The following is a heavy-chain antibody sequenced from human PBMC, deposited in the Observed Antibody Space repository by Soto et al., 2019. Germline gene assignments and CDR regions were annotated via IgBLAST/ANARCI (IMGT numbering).Heavy chain of an antibody. Sequence: QVQLVESGGGVVQPGRSLRLSCEASGFTFSSYAMHWVRQAPGKGLEWVAVISHDGSKIYYADSVKGRLTISRDNSKNTRYLQMSSLRAEDTAVYYSVRDPYFDWILSRGGWFDPWGQGTLVTVSS. CDR3: VRDPYFDWILSRGGWFDP. J-gene: IGHJ5*02. V-gene: IGHV3-30-3*01. CDR2: ISHDGSKI. CDR1: GFTFSSYA. D-gene: IGHD3-9*01.